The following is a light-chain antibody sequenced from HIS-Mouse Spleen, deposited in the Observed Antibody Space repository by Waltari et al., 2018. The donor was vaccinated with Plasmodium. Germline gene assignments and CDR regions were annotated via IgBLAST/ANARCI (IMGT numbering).Light chain of an antibody. CDR2: DVS. CDR3: CSYAGSYTYV. CDR1: RSDVGGENY. J-gene: IGLJ1*01. Sequence: QSALTQPHSVSGSPGPSVPIPCPGTRSDVGGENYLPWYQQHPGKAPKLMIYDVSKRPSGVPDRFSGSKSGNTASLTISGLQAEDEADYYCCSYAGSYTYVFGTGTKVTVL. V-gene: IGLV2-11*01.